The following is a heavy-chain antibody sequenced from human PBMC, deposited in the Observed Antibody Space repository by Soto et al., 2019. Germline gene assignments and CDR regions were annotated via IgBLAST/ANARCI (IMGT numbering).Heavy chain of an antibody. CDR2: IIPIFGTA. V-gene: IGHV1-69*06. Sequence: SVKVSCKASGGTFGSYAISWVRQAPGQGLEWMGGIIPIFGTANYAQKFQGRVTITADKSTSTAYMELSSLRSEDTAVYYCASGDAGYSSSWSYYYYGMDVWGQGTTVTVSS. D-gene: IGHD6-13*01. CDR1: GGTFGSYA. CDR3: ASGDAGYSSSWSYYYYGMDV. J-gene: IGHJ6*02.